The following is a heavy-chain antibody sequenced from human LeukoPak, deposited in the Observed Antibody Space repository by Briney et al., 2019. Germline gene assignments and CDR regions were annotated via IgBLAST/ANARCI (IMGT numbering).Heavy chain of an antibody. CDR2: ISGSGDST. Sequence: PGESLRLSCAASGFTFSTYAVNWVRQAPGKGLEGVSTISGSGDSTYYADSVKGRFTISRDNSKDTLYLQMSSVRFDDTAVYYCARDRGRYYDSRGFYWGYYFDSWGQGILVTVST. V-gene: IGHV3-23*01. D-gene: IGHD3-22*01. CDR1: GFTFSTYA. J-gene: IGHJ4*02. CDR3: ARDRGRYYDSRGFYWGYYFDS.